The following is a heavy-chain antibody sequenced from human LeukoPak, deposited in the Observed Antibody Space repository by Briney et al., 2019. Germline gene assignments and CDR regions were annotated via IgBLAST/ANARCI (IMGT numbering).Heavy chain of an antibody. Sequence: SETLSLTCAIYGGSFSGYYWSWIRQPPGKGLEWIGEINHSGSTNYNPSLKSRVTISVDTSKNQFSLKLSSVTAADTAVYYCARGKRGYSYANDYWGQGTLVTVSS. CDR2: INHSGST. D-gene: IGHD5-18*01. CDR3: ARGKRGYSYANDY. CDR1: GGSFSGYY. J-gene: IGHJ4*02. V-gene: IGHV4-34*01.